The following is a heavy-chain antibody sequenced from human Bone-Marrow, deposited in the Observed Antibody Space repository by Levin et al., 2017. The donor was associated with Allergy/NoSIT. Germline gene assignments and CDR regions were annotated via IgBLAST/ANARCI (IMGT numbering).Heavy chain of an antibody. Sequence: KISCKASGGTFSSYAISWVRQAPGQGLEWMGRIIPILGIANYAQKFQGRVTITADKSTSTAYMELSSLRSEDTAVYYCATLQIDPFAPYYYYGMDVWGQGTTVTVSS. D-gene: IGHD1-1*01. CDR2: IIPILGIA. CDR1: GGTFSSYA. CDR3: ATLQIDPFAPYYYYGMDV. J-gene: IGHJ6*02. V-gene: IGHV1-69*04.